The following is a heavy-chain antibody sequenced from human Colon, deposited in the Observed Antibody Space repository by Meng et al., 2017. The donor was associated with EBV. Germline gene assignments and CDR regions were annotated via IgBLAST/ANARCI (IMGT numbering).Heavy chain of an antibody. CDR2: ISGSGGST. CDR1: GFTYSSYA. Sequence: QVLAAGGGLVRPRGSLRLSCAASGFTYSSYAMSWVRQAPGKGLELVSAISGSGGSTYYADSVKGRFTISRDNSKNTLFLQMNSLRAEDTAVYYCAKGGASCCFDSWGQGILVTVSS. V-gene: IGHV3-23*01. J-gene: IGHJ4*02. D-gene: IGHD1-26*01. CDR3: AKGGASCCFDS.